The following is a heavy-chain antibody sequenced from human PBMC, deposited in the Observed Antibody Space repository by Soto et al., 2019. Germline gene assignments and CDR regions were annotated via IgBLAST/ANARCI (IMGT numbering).Heavy chain of an antibody. D-gene: IGHD6-13*01. Sequence: EVQLLESGGCLVQPGGSLRLSCAASGFTFSSYAMSWVRQAPGKGLEWVSAISGSGGSTYYADSVKGRFTISRDNSKSTLYLQMKSLRAEDTAVYYCWYSSSWFDYWGQGTLVTVSS. CDR2: ISGSGGST. V-gene: IGHV3-23*01. CDR1: GFTFSSYA. J-gene: IGHJ4*02. CDR3: WYSSSWFDY.